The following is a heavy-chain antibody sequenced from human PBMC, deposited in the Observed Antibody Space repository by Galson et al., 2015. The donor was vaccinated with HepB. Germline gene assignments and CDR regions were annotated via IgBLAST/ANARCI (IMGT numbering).Heavy chain of an antibody. CDR1: GYTFTSYD. V-gene: IGHV1-8*01. D-gene: IGHD2-2*01. J-gene: IGHJ4*02. CDR3: ARAKFPLYCSSTSCSFDY. Sequence: LVKVSCKASGYTFTSYDINWVRQATGQGLEWMGWMNPNSGNTGYAQKFQGRVTMTRSTSISTAYVELSSLRSEDTAVYYCARAKFPLYCSSTSCSFDYWGQGTLVTVSS. CDR2: MNPNSGNT.